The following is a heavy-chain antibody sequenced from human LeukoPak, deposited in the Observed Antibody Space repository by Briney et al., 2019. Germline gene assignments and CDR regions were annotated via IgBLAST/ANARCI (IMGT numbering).Heavy chain of an antibody. D-gene: IGHD1-1*01. Sequence: SETLSLTCTLSSHSIGGYYWGWLRQSAGKGREWIGRVNLSGKRDYNPSLKSRVDTSVDTSKRQISLKLSSMTAADTAVYYCARGTRRWYFDYWGQGTLVTVSS. CDR3: ARGTRRWYFDY. CDR1: SHSIGGYY. V-gene: IGHV4-4*07. CDR2: VNLSGKR. J-gene: IGHJ4*02.